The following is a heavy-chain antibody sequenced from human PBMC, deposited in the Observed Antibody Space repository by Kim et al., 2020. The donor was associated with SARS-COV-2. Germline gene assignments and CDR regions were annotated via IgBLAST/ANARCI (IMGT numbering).Heavy chain of an antibody. J-gene: IGHJ4*02. V-gene: IGHV1-69*13. CDR3: ARDSRITSQNLELDY. D-gene: IGHD1-20*01. Sequence: SVKVSCKASGGTFSSYAISWVRQAPGQGLEWMGGIIPIFGTANYAQKFQGRVTITADESTSTAYMELSSLRSEDTAVYYCARDSRITSQNLELDYWGQGTLVTVSS. CDR2: IIPIFGTA. CDR1: GGTFSSYA.